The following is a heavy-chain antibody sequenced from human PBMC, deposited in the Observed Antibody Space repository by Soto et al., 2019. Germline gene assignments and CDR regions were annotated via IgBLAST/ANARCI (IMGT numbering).Heavy chain of an antibody. CDR3: AKGSLGRVYDPDY. J-gene: IGHJ4*02. CDR2: ISASGGST. Sequence: EVQLLDSGGGLVQPGGSLRLSCAASGFTFSNYVMNWVRQAPGKGLDWVSAISASGGSTYYADSVKGRFTISRDNSKNTLYLQMSSLRAEDTAVYYCAKGSLGRVYDPDYWGQGTLVTVSS. CDR1: GFTFSNYV. D-gene: IGHD3-16*01. V-gene: IGHV3-23*01.